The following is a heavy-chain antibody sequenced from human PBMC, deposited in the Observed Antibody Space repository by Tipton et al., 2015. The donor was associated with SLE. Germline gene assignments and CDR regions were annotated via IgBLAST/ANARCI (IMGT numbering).Heavy chain of an antibody. Sequence: TLSLTCDVSGYSIGNGYYWGWIRQPPGKGLEWIGSIHQSGNAYYNPSLKSRVFMSIDTSKNQLFLRLSSVTAADTAVYYCARHDYDSNGYYQHYFDYWGRGTLVTVSS. J-gene: IGHJ4*02. V-gene: IGHV4-38-2*01. CDR2: IHQSGNA. D-gene: IGHD3-22*01. CDR3: ARHDYDSNGYYQHYFDY. CDR1: GYSIGNGYY.